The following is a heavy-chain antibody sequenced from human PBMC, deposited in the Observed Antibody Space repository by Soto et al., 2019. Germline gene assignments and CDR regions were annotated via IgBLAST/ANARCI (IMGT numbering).Heavy chain of an antibody. CDR1: GFTFSSYS. J-gene: IGHJ4*02. D-gene: IGHD1-26*01. CDR2: ISSSSSYI. Sequence: TGVSLRLSCSASGFTFSSYSMNWVRQAPGKGLEWVSSISSSSSYIYYADSVKGRFTISRDNAKNSLYLQMNSLRAEDTAVYYCARNPSGRYSVWGQGPLVTVSA. CDR3: ARNPSGRYSV. V-gene: IGHV3-21*01.